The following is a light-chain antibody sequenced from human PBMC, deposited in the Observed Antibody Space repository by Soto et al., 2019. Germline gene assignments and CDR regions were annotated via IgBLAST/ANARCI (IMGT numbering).Light chain of an antibody. Sequence: DIQMTQSPSTLSASVGDRVTITCRASQTISSWLAWYQQKPGKAPKLLIYKASTLKSGVPSRFSGSGSGTEFTLTISSLQPDDFATYSCQQYNSYSWTFGQGTKVDI. CDR1: QTISSW. V-gene: IGKV1-5*03. CDR2: KAS. J-gene: IGKJ1*01. CDR3: QQYNSYSWT.